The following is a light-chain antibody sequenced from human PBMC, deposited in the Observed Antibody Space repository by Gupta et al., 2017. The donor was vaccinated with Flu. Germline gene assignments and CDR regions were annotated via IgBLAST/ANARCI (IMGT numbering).Light chain of an antibody. J-gene: IGLJ3*02. Sequence: FALTQPASVSGSPGQSIAISCTGTSSDIGGYNSVSWYQQHPGKAPKLLIYEVSNRPSGISDRFSGSKSGNTASLTISGLRSEDEAHYYCTSYTSSNNKVFGGGTKLTVL. CDR3: TSYTSSNNKV. CDR2: EVS. CDR1: SSDIGGYNS. V-gene: IGLV2-14*01.